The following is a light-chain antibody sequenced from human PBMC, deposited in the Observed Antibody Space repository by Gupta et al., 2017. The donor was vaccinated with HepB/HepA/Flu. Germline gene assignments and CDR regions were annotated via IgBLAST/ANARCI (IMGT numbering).Light chain of an antibody. CDR1: QSISSY. Sequence: DIQMTQSPSSLSASVGDRVTITCRASQSISSYLNWYQQKPGKAPKLLIYAAPSLQSGVPSRFSGSGSGTDFTLTISSLQPEDFATYYCQQSYSTPQCSFGQGTKLEIK. CDR2: AAP. CDR3: QQSYSTPQCS. J-gene: IGKJ2*04. V-gene: IGKV1-39*01.